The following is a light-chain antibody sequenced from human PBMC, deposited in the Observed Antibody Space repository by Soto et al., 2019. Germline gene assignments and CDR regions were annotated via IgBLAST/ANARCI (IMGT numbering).Light chain of an antibody. J-gene: IGKJ3*01. CDR3: QQSYSTPFT. Sequence: DIQMPQSPSSLSASVGDRVTITCRARKSINRYLTWYQQKPGKDPKLLIYATSSLQSGVPSRFSGSGSGTDFTLTISSLQLEEFATYYCQQSYSTPFTFGPGTKVDIK. V-gene: IGKV1-39*01. CDR2: ATS. CDR1: KSINRY.